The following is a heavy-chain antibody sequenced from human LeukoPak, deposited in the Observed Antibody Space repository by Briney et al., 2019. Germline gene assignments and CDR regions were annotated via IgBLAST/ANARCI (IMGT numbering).Heavy chain of an antibody. CDR1: GFTFSDYW. J-gene: IGHJ3*02. CDR3: ALHGGSI. V-gene: IGHV3-74*01. Sequence: GGSLRLSCAASGFTFSDYWMHWVRQAPGKGLVWVSRISSDGSRVTYADSVKGRFTISRDNSKNTLYLQMNSLRAEDTAVYYCALHGGSIWGQGTMVTVSS. D-gene: IGHD6-25*01. CDR2: ISSDGSRV.